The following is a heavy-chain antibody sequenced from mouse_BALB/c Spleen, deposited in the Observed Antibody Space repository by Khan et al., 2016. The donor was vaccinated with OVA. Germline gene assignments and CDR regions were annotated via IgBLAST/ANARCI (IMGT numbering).Heavy chain of an antibody. V-gene: IGHV3-2*02. D-gene: IGHD1-1*01. CDR3: ARVYGGYFDY. CDR2: ISYSGNT. J-gene: IGHJ2*01. CDR1: GYSITTDYA. Sequence: EVKLEVSGPGLVKPSQSLSLTCTVTGYSITTDYAWNWIRQFPGNKLEWMGFISYSGNTKYNPSLKSRISITRDTSKNQFFLQLKSVTTEDTARYYCARVYGGYFDYWGQGTTLTVSS.